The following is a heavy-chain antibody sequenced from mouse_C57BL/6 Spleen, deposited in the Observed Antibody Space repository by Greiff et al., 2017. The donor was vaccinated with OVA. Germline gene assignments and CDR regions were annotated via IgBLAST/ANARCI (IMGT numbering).Heavy chain of an antibody. V-gene: IGHV1-63*01. CDR2: IYPGGGYT. Sequence: VQLVESGAELVRPGTSVKMSCKASGYTFTNYWIGWAKQRPGHGLEWIGDIYPGGGYTNYNEKFKGKATLTADKSSSTAYMQVSSLTSEDSAIYYCARETYYGNYSDYFDYWGQGTTLTVSS. CDR1: GYTFTNYW. CDR3: ARETYYGNYSDYFDY. D-gene: IGHD2-1*01. J-gene: IGHJ2*01.